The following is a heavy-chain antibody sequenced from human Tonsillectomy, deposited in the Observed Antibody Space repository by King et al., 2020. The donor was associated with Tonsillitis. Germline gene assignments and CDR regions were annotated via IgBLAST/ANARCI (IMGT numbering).Heavy chain of an antibody. CDR1: GFTFSSYA. J-gene: IGHJ4*02. Sequence: VQLVQSGAGLVQPGGSLRLSCAASGFTFSSYAMSWVRQAPGKGLEWVSSISGSGGSTYYPDSVKGRFTISRDNSNNTLYLQMNSLKTEDRDVYYFAKDSDYDDYLGGAGLDYWGQGTLVTVSS. CDR3: AKDSDYDDYLGGAGLDY. D-gene: IGHD4-17*01. V-gene: IGHV3-23*04. CDR2: ISGSGGST.